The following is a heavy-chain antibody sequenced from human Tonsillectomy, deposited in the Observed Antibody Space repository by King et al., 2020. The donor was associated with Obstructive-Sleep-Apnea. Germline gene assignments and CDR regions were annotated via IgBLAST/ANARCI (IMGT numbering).Heavy chain of an antibody. J-gene: IGHJ4*02. CDR2: IYSGGST. Sequence: VQLVESGGGLVQPGGSLRLSCAASGFTVRGNYMIWVRQAPGKGLEWVSIIYSGGSTYYTDSVKGRFIISRDNSKNTLYLQMNSLRAEDTAGYYCARAPFYSGTYATFDYWGQGPLVTVSS. V-gene: IGHV3-66*01. D-gene: IGHD1-26*01. CDR1: GFTVRGNY. CDR3: ARAPFYSGTYATFDY.